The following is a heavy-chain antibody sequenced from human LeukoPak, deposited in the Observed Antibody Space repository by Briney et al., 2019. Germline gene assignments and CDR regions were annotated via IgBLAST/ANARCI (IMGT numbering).Heavy chain of an antibody. D-gene: IGHD6-13*01. V-gene: IGHV4-59*01. CDR2: ISYSGST. Sequence: PSETLSLTCTVSGGSLSPYYWSWIRQSPGKGLEWIGYISYSGSTNSHPSLKSRVTISVDMSKPQFYLELSSVTAADTAVYYCARELHSSSWSYYYYMDVWGKGTTVTVSS. CDR3: ARELHSSSWSYYYYMDV. J-gene: IGHJ6*03. CDR1: GGSLSPYY.